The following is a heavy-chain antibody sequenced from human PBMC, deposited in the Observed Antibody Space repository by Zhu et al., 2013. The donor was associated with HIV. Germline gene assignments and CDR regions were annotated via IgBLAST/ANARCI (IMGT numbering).Heavy chain of an antibody. CDR2: INPSGGST. CDR1: GYTFTSYY. J-gene: IGHJ6*02. CDR3: ARPSHPIAAAGLGDGMDV. V-gene: IGHV1-46*03. Sequence: QVQLVQSGAEVKKPGASVKVSCKASGYTFTSYYMHWVRQAPGQGLEWMGIINPSGGSTSYAQKFQGRVTMTRDTSTSTVYMELSSLRSEDTAVYYCARPSHPIAAAGLGDGMDVWGQGTTVTVSS. D-gene: IGHD6-13*01.